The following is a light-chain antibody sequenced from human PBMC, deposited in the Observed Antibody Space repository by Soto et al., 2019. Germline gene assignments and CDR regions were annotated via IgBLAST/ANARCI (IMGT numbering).Light chain of an antibody. CDR2: DTS. J-gene: IGKJ5*01. CDR3: LWYGDSIA. CDR1: QSVSSNY. Sequence: SPGERATLSCRSSQSVSSNYLAWYQQKPGQAPRLLIYDTSSRVYGIPDRFGGSGSGTDFTLTVSRLESEDFEVYYCLWYGDSIALGQGSRLEIK. V-gene: IGKV3-20*01.